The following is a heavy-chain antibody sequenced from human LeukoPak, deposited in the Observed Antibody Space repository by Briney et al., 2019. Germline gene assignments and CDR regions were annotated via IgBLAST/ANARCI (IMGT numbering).Heavy chain of an antibody. V-gene: IGHV1-3*01. CDR3: ASGCSSTSCHGLDWFDP. Sequence: ASVKVSCKASGYTFTSYAMHWVRQAPGQRLEWMGWMNPNSNKTEYAQRFQGRVTITADESTSTAYMELSSLRSEDTAVYYCASGCSSTSCHGLDWFDPWGQGTLVTVSS. D-gene: IGHD2-2*01. J-gene: IGHJ5*02. CDR2: MNPNSNKT. CDR1: GYTFTSYA.